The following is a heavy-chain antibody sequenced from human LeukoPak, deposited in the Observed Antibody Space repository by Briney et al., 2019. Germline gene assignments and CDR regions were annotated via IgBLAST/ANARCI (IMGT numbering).Heavy chain of an antibody. CDR1: GFTFSSHA. Sequence: GGSLRLSCATSGFTFSSHAVTWVRQAPGKGPEWVSGISGNGAATFYADYVKGRFTISRDNSQSTVYLQMNSLKAEDTAVYFCAMDQTTTTTGYFASWGQGTLVTVSS. D-gene: IGHD1-1*01. CDR3: AMDQTTTTTGYFAS. CDR2: ISGNGAAT. V-gene: IGHV3-23*01. J-gene: IGHJ4*02.